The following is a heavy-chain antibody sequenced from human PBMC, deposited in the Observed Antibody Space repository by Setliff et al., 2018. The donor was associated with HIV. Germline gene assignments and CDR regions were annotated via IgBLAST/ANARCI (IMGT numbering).Heavy chain of an antibody. CDR2: IYYSGST. D-gene: IGHD1-26*01. CDR3: ARDHNSGTLHASDL. V-gene: IGHV4-59*01. J-gene: IGHJ3*01. Sequence: SETLSLTCTVSGGSISTYYWSWIRQPPGKGLEWVGYIYYSGSTNYNPSLKSRVTISLGTSKKHFSLDLYSVTAADTAVYYCARDHNSGTLHASDLWGQGTKVTVSS. CDR1: GGSISTYY.